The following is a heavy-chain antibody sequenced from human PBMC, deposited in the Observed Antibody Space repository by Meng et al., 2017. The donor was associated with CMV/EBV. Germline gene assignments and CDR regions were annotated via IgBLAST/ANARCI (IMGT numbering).Heavy chain of an antibody. CDR2: ISAYNGNT. Sequence: ASVKVSCKASGYTFTSYGISWVRQAPGQGLEWMGWISAYNGNTNYAQKLQGRVPMTTDTSTSTAYMELRSLRSDDTAVYYCAREDYYDSSGYYPFDYWGQGTLVTVSS. CDR1: GYTFTSYG. J-gene: IGHJ4*02. V-gene: IGHV1-18*01. CDR3: AREDYYDSSGYYPFDY. D-gene: IGHD3-22*01.